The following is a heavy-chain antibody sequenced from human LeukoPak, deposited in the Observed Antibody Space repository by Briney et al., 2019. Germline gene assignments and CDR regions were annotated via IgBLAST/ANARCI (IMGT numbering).Heavy chain of an antibody. CDR3: ASGPNWFDP. Sequence: SETLSLTCTVSGGSISSYYWSWIRQPAGKGLEWIGYIYYSGGTNYNPSLKSRVTISVDTSKNQFSLKLSSVTAADTAVYYCASGPNWFDPWGQGTLVTVSS. V-gene: IGHV4-59*01. CDR1: GGSISSYY. J-gene: IGHJ5*02. CDR2: IYYSGGT.